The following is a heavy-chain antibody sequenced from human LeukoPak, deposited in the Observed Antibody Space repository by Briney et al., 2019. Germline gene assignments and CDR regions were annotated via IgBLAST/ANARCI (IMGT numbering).Heavy chain of an antibody. Sequence: PGGSLRVSCAASGFIVSSIYMNWVRQAPGKGLEWVSVIYSGGTTFYADSVKGRFTISRDNSKNTLYLQVNSLRAEDTAVYYCARAGRIGAAGLFDSWGQGTLVTVSS. CDR3: ARAGRIGAAGLFDS. J-gene: IGHJ4*02. V-gene: IGHV3-66*01. CDR2: IYSGGTT. D-gene: IGHD6-13*01. CDR1: GFIVSSIY.